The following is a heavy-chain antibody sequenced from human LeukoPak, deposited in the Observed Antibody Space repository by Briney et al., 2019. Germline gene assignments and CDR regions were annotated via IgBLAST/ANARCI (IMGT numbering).Heavy chain of an antibody. CDR1: GFTVSSNY. V-gene: IGHV3-66*01. D-gene: IGHD3-22*01. J-gene: IGHJ6*02. CDR3: ARREAYYYDSSGSYYYYYGMDV. CDR2: IYSGGST. Sequence: GGSLRLSCAASGFTVSSNYMSWVRQAPGKGLEWVSVIYSGGSTYYADSVKGRFTISRDNSKNTLYLQMNSLRAEDTAVYYCARREAYYYDSSGSYYYYYGMDVWGQGTTVTVSS.